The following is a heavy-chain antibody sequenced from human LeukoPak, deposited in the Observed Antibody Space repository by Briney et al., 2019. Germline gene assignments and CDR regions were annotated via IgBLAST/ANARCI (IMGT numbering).Heavy chain of an antibody. J-gene: IGHJ3*02. CDR2: IYSSGYT. D-gene: IGHD3-10*01. Sequence: SETLSLTCTVSGGSISGYYWSWIRQPAGKGLEWTGRIYSSGYTEYSPSLKSRVTMSVDTSKNQFSLKLSSVTAADTAVYYCARDDYFGDLDAFDIWGQGTRVTVSS. CDR1: GGSISGYY. CDR3: ARDDYFGDLDAFDI. V-gene: IGHV4-4*07.